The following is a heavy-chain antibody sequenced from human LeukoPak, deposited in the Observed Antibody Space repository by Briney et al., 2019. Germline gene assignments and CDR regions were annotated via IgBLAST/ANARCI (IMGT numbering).Heavy chain of an antibody. Sequence: PGRSLRLSCAASGFTFSSYGMHWVRQAPGKGLEWVAVISYDGSNKYYADSVKGRFTISRDNSKNTLYLQMNSLRAEDTAVYYCAKDDGYYDSRGYPDYWGQGTLVTVSS. CDR1: GFTFSSYG. V-gene: IGHV3-30*18. J-gene: IGHJ4*02. CDR3: AKDDGYYDSRGYPDY. D-gene: IGHD3-22*01. CDR2: ISYDGSNK.